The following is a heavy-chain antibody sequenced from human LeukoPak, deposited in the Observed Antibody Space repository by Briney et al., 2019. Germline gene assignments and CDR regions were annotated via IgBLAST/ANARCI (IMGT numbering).Heavy chain of an antibody. J-gene: IGHJ6*03. Sequence: GGSLRLSCAASGFTFSISAMSWVRQAPGKGLEWVSAISGSVGRTYYADSVKGRFTISRDNSKNTLYLQMNSLRAEDTAVYFCAKGLRTGVGPYMGYHYYMDVWGKGATVTVSS. D-gene: IGHD3-16*01. V-gene: IGHV3-23*01. CDR1: GFTFSISA. CDR2: ISGSVGRT. CDR3: AKGLRTGVGPYMGYHYYMDV.